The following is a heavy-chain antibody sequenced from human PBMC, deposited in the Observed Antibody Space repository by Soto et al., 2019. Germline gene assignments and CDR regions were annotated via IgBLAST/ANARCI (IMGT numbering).Heavy chain of an antibody. CDR3: ARELERHNYYYGMDV. Sequence: QVPLVQSGAEVKKPGSSVKVSCKASGGTFTSYAVVWVRQAPGQGLEWMGGIVPILGTSKYAQRFQGRVSLTAGGSWSTVYMELSSLRYDDTAIYYCARELERHNYYYGMDVWGQGTTVTVSS. J-gene: IGHJ6*02. CDR1: GGTFTSYA. CDR2: IVPILGTS. V-gene: IGHV1-69*01. D-gene: IGHD1-1*01.